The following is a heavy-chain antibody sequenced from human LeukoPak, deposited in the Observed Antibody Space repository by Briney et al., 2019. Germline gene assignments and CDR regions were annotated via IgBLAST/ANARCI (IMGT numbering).Heavy chain of an antibody. CDR2: ISGSDDGT. CDR3: AKSPVSSCRGSFCYPFDY. Sequence: GGSLRLSCAASGFTFSTYAMSWVRQIPGKGLEWVSAISGSDDGTYYADSVKGRFTISRDDSRNTLYLQMNTLRAEDTAVYFCAKSPVSSCRGSFCYPFDYWGQGNLVTVSS. D-gene: IGHD2-15*01. CDR1: GFTFSTYA. V-gene: IGHV3-23*01. J-gene: IGHJ4*02.